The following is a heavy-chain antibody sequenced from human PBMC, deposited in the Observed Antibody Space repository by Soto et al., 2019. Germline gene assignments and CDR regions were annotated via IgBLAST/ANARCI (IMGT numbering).Heavy chain of an antibody. CDR1: GGTFSSYA. D-gene: IGHD3-22*01. J-gene: IGHJ4*02. V-gene: IGHV1-69*13. Sequence: SVKVSCKASGGTFSSYAISWVRQAPGQGLEWMGGIIPIFGTANYAQKFQGRVTITADESTSTAYMELSSLRSEDTAVYYCARTYDSSGYKRDPRGDYWGKGTRVTVSS. CDR3: ARTYDSSGYKRDPRGDY. CDR2: IIPIFGTA.